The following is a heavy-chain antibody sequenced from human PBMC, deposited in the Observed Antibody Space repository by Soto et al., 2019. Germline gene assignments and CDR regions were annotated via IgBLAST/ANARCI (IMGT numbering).Heavy chain of an antibody. D-gene: IGHD3-10*01. J-gene: IGHJ4*02. Sequence: QVQLVQSGAELKKPGSSVKGACTASGDTFSFYTMNWVRHAPAQGPEWMGRIIPMVRMANYAQKFQGRVTIIADKSTSTSYMELSSLRSEDTAVYYCATNYGSGSAPFDYWGQGTLVTVSS. CDR3: ATNYGSGSAPFDY. CDR1: GDTFSFYT. V-gene: IGHV1-69*02. CDR2: IIPMVRMA.